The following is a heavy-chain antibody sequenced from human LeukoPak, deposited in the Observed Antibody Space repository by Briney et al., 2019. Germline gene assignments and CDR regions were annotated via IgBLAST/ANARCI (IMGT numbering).Heavy chain of an antibody. CDR2: IIRDGGRT. Sequence: GGSLRLSCAASHFTFDDYAMHWVRQAPGKGLEWVSLIIRDGGRTYYADSVKGRFTISRDNSKNSLFLQMTRLSAEDTAFYYCAKGGGDTAMAMDYWGQGTLVTVSS. D-gene: IGHD5-18*01. CDR1: HFTFDDYA. V-gene: IGHV3-43D*03. CDR3: AKGGGDTAMAMDY. J-gene: IGHJ4*02.